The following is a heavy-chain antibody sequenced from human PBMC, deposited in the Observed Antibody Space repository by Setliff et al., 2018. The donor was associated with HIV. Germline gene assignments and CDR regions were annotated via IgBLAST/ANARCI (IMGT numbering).Heavy chain of an antibody. Sequence: NPGGSLRLSCAASGFTFSDYYMSWIRQAPGKGLEWVSYISSSGSTIYYADSVKGRFTISRDNAKNSLYLQMNSLRAEDMALYYCVRDINWAFDYWGQGILVTVSS. D-gene: IGHD1-1*01. J-gene: IGHJ4*02. CDR3: VRDINWAFDY. V-gene: IGHV3-11*01. CDR1: GFTFSDYY. CDR2: ISSSGSTI.